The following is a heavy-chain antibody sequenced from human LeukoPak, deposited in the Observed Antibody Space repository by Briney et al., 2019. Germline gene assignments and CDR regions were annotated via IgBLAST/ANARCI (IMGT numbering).Heavy chain of an antibody. V-gene: IGHV4-59*08. CDR1: GGSIRGYY. J-gene: IGHJ6*03. CDR2: IYYSGST. CDR3: AVGATHYYMDV. D-gene: IGHD3-16*01. Sequence: SDTLSLTCTVSGGSIRGYYWSWVRQPPGKGLEGIAYIYYSGSTNYNPSLKSRVTISLDTSKNQFSLKLSSVTAADTAVYYCAVGATHYYMDVWGKGTTVTVSS.